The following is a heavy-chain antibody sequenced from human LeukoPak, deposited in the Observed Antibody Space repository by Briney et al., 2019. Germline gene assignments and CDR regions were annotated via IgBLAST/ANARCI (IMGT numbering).Heavy chain of an antibody. CDR3: ARDIGLRKAAPPGWFDP. D-gene: IGHD6-6*01. V-gene: IGHV3-7*01. CDR2: IKQDGSEK. J-gene: IGHJ5*02. Sequence: GGSLRLSCAASGFTFSSYWMTWVRQAPGKGLEWVAIIKQDGSEKYCVDSVKGRFTISRDNANNSLYLQMNSLRADDTAVYYCARDIGLRKAAPPGWFDPWGQGALVTVSS. CDR1: GFTFSSYW.